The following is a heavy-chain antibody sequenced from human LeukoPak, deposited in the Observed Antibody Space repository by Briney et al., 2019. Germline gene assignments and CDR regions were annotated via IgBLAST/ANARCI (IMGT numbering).Heavy chain of an antibody. Sequence: PGGSLRLSCAASGFTFSSYGMHWVRQAPGKGLEWVAFIRYDGSNKYYADSVKGRFTISRDNSKNTLHLQMNSLRAEDTAVYYCAKDMYYYDSSGYLDYWGQGTLVTVSS. CDR3: AKDMYYYDSSGYLDY. CDR2: IRYDGSNK. CDR1: GFTFSSYG. D-gene: IGHD3-22*01. J-gene: IGHJ4*02. V-gene: IGHV3-30*02.